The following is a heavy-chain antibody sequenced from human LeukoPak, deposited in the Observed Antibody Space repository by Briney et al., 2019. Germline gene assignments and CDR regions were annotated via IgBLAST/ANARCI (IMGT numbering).Heavy chain of an antibody. CDR2: ISGSGGST. CDR1: GFTFSSYA. D-gene: IGHD2-21*02. Sequence: GGPLRLSCAASGFTFSSYAMSWVRQAPGKGLEWVSAISGSGGSTYYADSVKGRFTISRDNSKNTLYLQMNSLRAEDTAVYYRAKEKKLAYCGGDCYSLFDYWGQGTLVTVSS. V-gene: IGHV3-23*01. J-gene: IGHJ4*02. CDR3: AKEKKLAYCGGDCYSLFDY.